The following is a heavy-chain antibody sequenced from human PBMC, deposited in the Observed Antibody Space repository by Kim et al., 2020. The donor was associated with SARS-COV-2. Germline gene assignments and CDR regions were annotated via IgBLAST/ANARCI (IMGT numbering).Heavy chain of an antibody. CDR2: ITGSSDVI. J-gene: IGHJ3*01. CDR1: GFTFNAYT. V-gene: IGHV3-21*01. CDR3: GRDSYDTTARINDAFD. D-gene: IGHD3-10*01. Sequence: GGSLRLSCAASGFTFNAYTMNWVRQPPGKGLEWVSLITGSSDVIHYANSVRGRFTTSRDNAKNLVSQQMNSLGAEDTADYCCGRDSYDTTARINDAFD.